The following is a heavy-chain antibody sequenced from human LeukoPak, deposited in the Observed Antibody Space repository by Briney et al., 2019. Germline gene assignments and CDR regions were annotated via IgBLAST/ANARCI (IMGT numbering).Heavy chain of an antibody. J-gene: IGHJ6*03. V-gene: IGHV3-9*01. Sequence: TGGSLRLSCAASGFTFDDYAMHWVRQAPGKGLEWVSGISWNSGSIGYADSVKGRFTISRDNAKNSLYLQMNSLRAEDTALYYCAKQNYYDILSVGYMDVWGKGTTVTISS. CDR2: ISWNSGSI. D-gene: IGHD3-9*01. CDR1: GFTFDDYA. CDR3: AKQNYYDILSVGYMDV.